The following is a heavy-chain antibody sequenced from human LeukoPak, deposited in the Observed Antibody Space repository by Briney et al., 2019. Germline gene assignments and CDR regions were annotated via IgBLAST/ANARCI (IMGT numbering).Heavy chain of an antibody. CDR1: GFTVSSNY. V-gene: IGHV3-66*02. J-gene: IGHJ3*02. Sequence: GGSLRLSCAASGFTVSSNYMNWVRQAPGKGLEWVSVIYSGGSTYYADSVKGRFTIPRDNTKNTLYLQMNSLRAEDTAVYYCAREISSGWTAIVRRRDAFDIWGQGTMVTVSS. CDR2: IYSGGST. CDR3: AREISSGWTAIVRRRDAFDI. D-gene: IGHD5-18*01.